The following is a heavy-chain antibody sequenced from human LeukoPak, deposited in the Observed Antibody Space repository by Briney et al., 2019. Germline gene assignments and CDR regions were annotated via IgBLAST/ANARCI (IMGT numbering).Heavy chain of an antibody. Sequence: SVKVSCNASGYTFTAFYMHWVRQAPGQGLEWMGWINPNSGGTNYAQKFQGRVTMTRDTSISTAYMELSRLRSDDTAVYYCARAMTTVTLGDYWGQGTLVTVSS. CDR3: ARAMTTVTLGDY. J-gene: IGHJ4*02. CDR2: INPNSGGT. D-gene: IGHD4-17*01. CDR1: GYTFTAFY. V-gene: IGHV1-2*02.